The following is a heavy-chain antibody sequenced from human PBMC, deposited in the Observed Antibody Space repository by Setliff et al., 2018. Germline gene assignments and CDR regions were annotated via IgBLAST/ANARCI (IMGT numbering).Heavy chain of an antibody. CDR2: IWSSGTT. V-gene: IGHV4-59*08. Sequence: SETPSLTCSISGDSINFYYWSWLRQPPGKGLEWIGYIWSSGTTNYNASLAGRVTISVDASKNQFSLKLKSVTAADTAVYYCARQSSVYKWFDPWGQGTLVTVSS. J-gene: IGHJ5*02. CDR3: ARQSSVYKWFDP. CDR1: GDSINFYY. D-gene: IGHD1-20*01.